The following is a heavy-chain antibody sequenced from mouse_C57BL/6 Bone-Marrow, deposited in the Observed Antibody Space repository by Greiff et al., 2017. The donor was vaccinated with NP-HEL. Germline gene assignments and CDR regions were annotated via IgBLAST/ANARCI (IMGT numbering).Heavy chain of an antibody. V-gene: IGHV2-5*01. CDR1: GFSLTSYG. J-gene: IGHJ1*03. CDR3: AKPWRRGYFDV. CDR2: IWRGGST. Sequence: VKLQESGPGLVQPSQSLSITCTVSGFSLTSYGVHWVRQSPGKGLEWLGVIWRGGSTDYNAAFMSRLSITKDNSKSQVFFKMNSLQADDTAIYDCAKPWRRGYFDVWGTGTTVTVSS.